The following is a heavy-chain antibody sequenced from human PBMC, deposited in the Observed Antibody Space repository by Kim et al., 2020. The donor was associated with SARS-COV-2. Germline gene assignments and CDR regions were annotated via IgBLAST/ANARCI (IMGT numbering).Heavy chain of an antibody. J-gene: IGHJ6*01. Sequence: GGSLRLSCAASGFTFSSSSMNWVRQAPGKGLEWVSSISSSSSYISYADSVKVRFTISRDNAKNSLYLQMKSLRAEATAAYYCARDSWERGGGGDYDGIDV. CDR2: ISSSSSYI. CDR1: GFTFSSSS. CDR3: ARDSWERGGGGDYDGIDV. D-gene: IGHD1-26*01. V-gene: IGHV3-21*01.